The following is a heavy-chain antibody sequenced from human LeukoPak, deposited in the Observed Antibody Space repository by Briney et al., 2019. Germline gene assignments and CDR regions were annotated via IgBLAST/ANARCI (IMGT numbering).Heavy chain of an antibody. Sequence: PGGSLRLSCAASGFTFSSYWMSWVRQAPGKGLEWVANIKQDGSEKYYVDSVKGRFTISRDNAKNSLYLQMNSLRAEDTAVYYCARGGPRFLGRRCWFDPWGQGTLVTVSS. CDR2: IKQDGSEK. D-gene: IGHD3-3*01. CDR1: GFTFSSYW. CDR3: ARGGPRFLGRRCWFDP. J-gene: IGHJ5*02. V-gene: IGHV3-7*04.